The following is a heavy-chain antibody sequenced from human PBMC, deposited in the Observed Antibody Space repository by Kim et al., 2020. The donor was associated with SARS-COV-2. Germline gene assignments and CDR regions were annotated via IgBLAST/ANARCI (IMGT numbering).Heavy chain of an antibody. V-gene: IGHV4-39*01. CDR1: GGSISSSSYY. J-gene: IGHJ4*02. Sequence: SETLSLTCTVSGGSISSSSYYWGWIHQPPGKGLEWIGSIYYSGSTYYNPSLKSRVTISVDTSKNQFSLKLSSVTAADTAVYYCARGGWSSSYFDYWGQGTLVTVSS. CDR2: IYYSGST. CDR3: ARGGWSSSYFDY. D-gene: IGHD6-6*01.